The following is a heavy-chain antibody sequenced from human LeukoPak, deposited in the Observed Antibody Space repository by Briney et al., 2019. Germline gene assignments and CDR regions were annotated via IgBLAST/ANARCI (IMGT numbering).Heavy chain of an antibody. V-gene: IGHV4-31*03. J-gene: IGHJ3*02. CDR3: ARTEYYDFWSGYAFDI. CDR2: IYYSGST. CDR1: GGSISSGGYY. D-gene: IGHD3-3*01. Sequence: PSETLSLTCTVSGGSISSGGYYWSWIRQHPGTGLEWIGYIYYSGSTYYNPSLKSRVTISVDTSKNQFSLKLSSVTAADTAVYYCARTEYYDFWSGYAFDIWGQGTMVTVSS.